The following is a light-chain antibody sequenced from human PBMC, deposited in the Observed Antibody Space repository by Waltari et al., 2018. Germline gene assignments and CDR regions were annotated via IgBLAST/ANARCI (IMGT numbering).Light chain of an antibody. V-gene: IGLV2-14*01. Sequence: QSALTQPASVSGSPGQSIAIPCTGTTRDIGHTKFVFWYHQNPGKAPKLIIYDVTGRPSGVSDRFSGSKSGNTASLTISGLQAEDEADYYCSSYTSSRTLIFGGGTKVTV. J-gene: IGLJ2*01. CDR2: DVT. CDR3: SSYTSSRTLI. CDR1: TRDIGHTKF.